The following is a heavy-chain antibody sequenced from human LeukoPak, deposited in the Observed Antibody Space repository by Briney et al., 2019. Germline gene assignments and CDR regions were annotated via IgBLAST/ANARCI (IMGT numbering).Heavy chain of an antibody. Sequence: GGSLRLSCAASGFSFSDTYINWVRQIPGTGLEWVGLIKNKADRGEIEYAAPVKDRFTISRDDSKNTVYLQMSSLKTEDTAVYYCATESSGSLPYWGQGTLVTVSS. J-gene: IGHJ4*02. V-gene: IGHV3-15*07. CDR3: ATESSGSLPY. CDR1: GFSFSDTY. CDR2: IKNKADRGEI. D-gene: IGHD1-26*01.